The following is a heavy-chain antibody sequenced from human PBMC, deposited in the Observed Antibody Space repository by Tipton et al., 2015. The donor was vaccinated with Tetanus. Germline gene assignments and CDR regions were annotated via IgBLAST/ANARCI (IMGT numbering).Heavy chain of an antibody. V-gene: IGHV1-69*01. CDR3: ALNTEMATIAFES. J-gene: IGHJ4*02. Sequence: QSGPEVKKPGSSVKVSCKASGGMFKNFGISWVRQAPGQGLEWMGGIIPILGTTEFAQKFQGRVTLTADESARTANMELSNLTSEDTAVYYCALNTEMATIAFESWGQGTLVTVSS. CDR2: IIPILGTT. D-gene: IGHD5-24*01. CDR1: GGMFKNFG.